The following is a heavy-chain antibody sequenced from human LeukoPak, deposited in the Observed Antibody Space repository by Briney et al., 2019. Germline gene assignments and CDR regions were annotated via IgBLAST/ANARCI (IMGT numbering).Heavy chain of an antibody. CDR1: GGSISSYY. CDR3: ARELPAARSYYYYYMDV. Sequence: SETLSLTCTVSGGSISSYYWSWIRQPPGKGLEWIGRIYTSGSTNYNPSLKSRVTMSVDTSKNQFSLKLSSVTAADTAVYYCARELPAARSYYYYYMDVWGKGTTVTVSS. J-gene: IGHJ6*03. V-gene: IGHV4-4*07. D-gene: IGHD2-2*01. CDR2: IYTSGST.